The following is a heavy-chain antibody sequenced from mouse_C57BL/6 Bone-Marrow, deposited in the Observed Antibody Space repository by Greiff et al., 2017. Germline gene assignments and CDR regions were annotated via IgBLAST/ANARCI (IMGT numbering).Heavy chain of an antibody. V-gene: IGHV1-64*01. J-gene: IGHJ4*01. CDR3: AVSYDYDDNSMDY. CDR2: MHPNGGSP. Sequence: QVQLKQPGAELVKPGASVKLSCKASGYTFTNYWMHWVKQRPGQGLEWIGMMHPNGGSPDYNEKFKSEATLSVDKSSRTAYMELSSLTSEDSAVYSFAVSYDYDDNSMDYWGQGTSITVSS. D-gene: IGHD2-4*01. CDR1: GYTFTNYW.